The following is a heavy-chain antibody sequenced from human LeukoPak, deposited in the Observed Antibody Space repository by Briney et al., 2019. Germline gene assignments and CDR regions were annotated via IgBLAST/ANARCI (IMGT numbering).Heavy chain of an antibody. Sequence: SETLSLTCAVYGGSFSGYYWSWIRQPPGKGLEWIGEINHSGSTNYSPSLKSRVTISVDTSKNQFSLKLSSVTAADTAVYYCARGRTYAYYYDSSGYSRWVYWGQGTLVTVSS. J-gene: IGHJ4*02. CDR3: ARGRTYAYYYDSSGYSRWVY. CDR2: INHSGST. V-gene: IGHV4-34*01. D-gene: IGHD3-22*01. CDR1: GGSFSGYY.